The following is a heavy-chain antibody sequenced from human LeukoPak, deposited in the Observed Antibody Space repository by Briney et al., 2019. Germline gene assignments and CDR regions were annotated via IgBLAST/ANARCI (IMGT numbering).Heavy chain of an antibody. CDR3: ARGNYCSGGSCYAVPIDY. CDR2: IRTSSSYI. J-gene: IGHJ4*02. CDR1: GCPFSSYS. Sequence: GRSLRLSCAASGCPFSSYSMNWVRQAPGKGLERLPSIRTSSSYIYFADSVKGRLTISRDNAKNSLYLQMNSLRAEDTAVYYCARGNYCSGGSCYAVPIDYWGQGTLVTVSS. D-gene: IGHD2-15*01. V-gene: IGHV3-21*01.